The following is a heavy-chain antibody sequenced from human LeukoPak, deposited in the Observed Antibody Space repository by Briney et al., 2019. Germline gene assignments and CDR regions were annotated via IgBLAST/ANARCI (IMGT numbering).Heavy chain of an antibody. Sequence: PGGSLRLSCAASGFTISSYAMSWVCQAPGKGLEWVSAICGSGGSTYYADSVKGRFTISRDNSKSTLYLQMNSLRAEDTAVYYCAKDRVQLVVVAATSFDYWGQGTLVTVSS. J-gene: IGHJ4*02. CDR1: GFTISSYA. D-gene: IGHD2-15*01. CDR3: AKDRVQLVVVAATSFDY. CDR2: ICGSGGST. V-gene: IGHV3-23*01.